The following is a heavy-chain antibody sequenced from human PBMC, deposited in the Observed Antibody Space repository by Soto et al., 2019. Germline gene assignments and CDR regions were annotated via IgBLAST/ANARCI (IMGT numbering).Heavy chain of an antibody. CDR1: GFTFTSSA. J-gene: IGHJ6*02. D-gene: IGHD3-10*01. V-gene: IGHV1-58*02. CDR2: IVVNSGNT. CDR3: AADWHYGSGSYYAYYYGMDV. Sequence: QMQLVQSGPEVKKPGTSVKVSCKASGFTFTSSAMQWVRQARGQRLEWIGWIVVNSGNTNYAQKFQERVTITRDMSTCTAYMELRSLRSQDTAVYYCAADWHYGSGSYYAYYYGMDVWCQGTTVTVSS.